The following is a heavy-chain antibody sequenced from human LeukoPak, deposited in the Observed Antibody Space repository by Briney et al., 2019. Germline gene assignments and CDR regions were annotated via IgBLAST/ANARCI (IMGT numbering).Heavy chain of an antibody. J-gene: IGHJ4*02. D-gene: IGHD6-13*01. CDR3: ARDLGYSSGWYVVDY. V-gene: IGHV1-3*01. Sequence: ASVKVSCKASGYTFTSYAMHWVRQAPGQRLEWMGWINAGNGNTKYSQKFQGRVTITRDTSASTAYMELSSLRSDDTAVYYCARDLGYSSGWYVVDYWGQGTLVTVSS. CDR2: INAGNGNT. CDR1: GYTFTSYA.